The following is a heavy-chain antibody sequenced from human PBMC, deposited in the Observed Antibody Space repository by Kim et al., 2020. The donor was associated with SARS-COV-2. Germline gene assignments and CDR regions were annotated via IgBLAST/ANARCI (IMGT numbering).Heavy chain of an antibody. CDR1: GFTFSSYG. D-gene: IGHD2-15*01. V-gene: IGHV3-30*18. J-gene: IGHJ4*02. CDR3: ANAPLYRYCSGGRCYSGAFDY. Sequence: GGSLRLSCAASGFTFSSYGMHWVRQAPGKGLEWLAVISYDGSNKYYADSVKGRFTISRDNSKNTLYLQMNSLRAEDTAVYYCANAPLYRYCSGGRCYSGAFDYWGQGTLVTVSS. CDR2: ISYDGSNK.